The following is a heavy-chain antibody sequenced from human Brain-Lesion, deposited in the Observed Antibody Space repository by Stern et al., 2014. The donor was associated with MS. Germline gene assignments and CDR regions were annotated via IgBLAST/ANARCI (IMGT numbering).Heavy chain of an antibody. Sequence: VQLLESGPGLVKPSETLSLTCTVAGGSVSSTSYAWAWIRQPPGKGLEGIGAIYYSGDTYYSPSLKSRLPISLDTPKNQFSRQLRSVTAADTAVYYCAGEEDIRYCSGGSCTGNWFDPWGQGTLVTVSS. J-gene: IGHJ5*02. CDR3: AGEEDIRYCSGGSCTGNWFDP. CDR2: IYYSGDT. D-gene: IGHD2-15*01. CDR1: GGSVSSTSYA. V-gene: IGHV4-39*01.